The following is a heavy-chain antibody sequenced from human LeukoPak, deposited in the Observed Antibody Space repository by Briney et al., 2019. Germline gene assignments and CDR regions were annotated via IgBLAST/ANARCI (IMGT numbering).Heavy chain of an antibody. CDR3: AKAGEGYYYDSSGYYYDY. V-gene: IGHV3-23*01. D-gene: IGHD3-22*01. J-gene: IGHJ4*02. CDR2: ITGAGDTT. Sequence: GGSLRLSCAASGFTFSTFAMSWVRQDPGRGLEWVSSITGAGDTTYYPESVKGRFTISRDNSKNTLYLQMNSLRAEDTAVYYCAKAGEGYYYDSSGYYYDYWGQGTLVTVSS. CDR1: GFTFSTFA.